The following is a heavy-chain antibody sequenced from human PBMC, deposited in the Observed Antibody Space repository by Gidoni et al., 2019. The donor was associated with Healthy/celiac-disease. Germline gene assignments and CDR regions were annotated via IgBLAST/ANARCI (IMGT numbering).Heavy chain of an antibody. CDR2: IYYSGST. CDR3: ARSGEYGDLSRFDY. V-gene: IGHV4-31*03. D-gene: IGHD4-17*01. J-gene: IGHJ4*02. CDR1: VCSISSGGYY. Sequence: QVQLQESGPGLVKPSQTLSLTCTVSVCSISSGGYYWRWIRQHPGKGLEWIGYIYYSGSTYYNPSLKSRVTISVDTSKNQFSLKLSSVTAADTAVYYCARSGEYGDLSRFDYWGQGTLVTVSS.